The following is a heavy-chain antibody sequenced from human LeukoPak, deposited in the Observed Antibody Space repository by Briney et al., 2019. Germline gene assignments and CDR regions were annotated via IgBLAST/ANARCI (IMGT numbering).Heavy chain of an antibody. V-gene: IGHV3-30*18. CDR1: GFTFSSYG. CDR3: AKVYSSTSCYDY. J-gene: IGHJ4*02. D-gene: IGHD2-2*01. Sequence: PGRSLRLSCAASGFTFSSYGMHWVRQAPGKGLEWVAVISYDGSNKYYADSVKGRFTISRDNSKNTLYLQMNSLRAEDTAVYYCAKVYSSTSCYDYWGQGTLVTVSS. CDR2: ISYDGSNK.